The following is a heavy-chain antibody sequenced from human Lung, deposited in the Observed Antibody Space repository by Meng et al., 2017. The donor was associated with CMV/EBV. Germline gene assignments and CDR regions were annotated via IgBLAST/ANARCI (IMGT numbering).Heavy chain of an antibody. D-gene: IGHD3-10*01. J-gene: IGHJ2*01. Sequence: GGSXRLXCAASGFSFSGYAMSWVRQAPGRGLEWVAGITIIGRYTYDADSVKGRFTVSRDNSKNTLYLQMNSLRAEDSAVYYCTKGVLEALVNMVPCYFDLWXHGTXVTGSS. CDR1: GFSFSGYA. CDR3: TKGVLEALVNMVPCYFDL. V-gene: IGHV3-23*01. CDR2: ITIIGRYT.